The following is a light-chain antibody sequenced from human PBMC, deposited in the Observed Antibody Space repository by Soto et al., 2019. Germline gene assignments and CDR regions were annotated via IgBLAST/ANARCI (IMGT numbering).Light chain of an antibody. Sequence: DIQMTQSPSSLSASVGDRVTISCQASQDISNSLNWYQQKPGKAPKLLIYDASNLETGVPSRFSGSGSGTDFTFTISSLQPEDIATYYCQHCDSLPLTFDQGTRLEIK. CDR1: QDISNS. CDR3: QHCDSLPLT. J-gene: IGKJ5*01. V-gene: IGKV1-33*01. CDR2: DAS.